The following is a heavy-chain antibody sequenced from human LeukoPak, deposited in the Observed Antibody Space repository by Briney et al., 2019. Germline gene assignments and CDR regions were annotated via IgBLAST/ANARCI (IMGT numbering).Heavy chain of an antibody. V-gene: IGHV3-21*01. D-gene: IGHD6-13*01. J-gene: IGHJ5*02. CDR1: GFTFSSYS. Sequence: PGGSLRLSCAASGFTFSSYSMNWVRQAPGKGLEWVSSISSSSSYIYYADSVKGRFTISRDNAMNSLYPQMNSLRAEDTAVYYCGLIAAAYNWFDPWGQGTLVTVS. CDR2: ISSSSSYI. CDR3: GLIAAAYNWFDP.